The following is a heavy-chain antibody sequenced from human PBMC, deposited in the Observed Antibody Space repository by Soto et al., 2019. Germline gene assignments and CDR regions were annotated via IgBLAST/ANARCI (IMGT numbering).Heavy chain of an antibody. J-gene: IGHJ6*02. CDR1: GFTFSSYW. D-gene: IGHD6-19*01. CDR3: ARGRPREQWLVRGRDYYYYGMDV. V-gene: IGHV3-74*01. Sequence: PGGSLRLSCAASGFTFSSYWMHWVRQAPGKGLVWVSRINSDGSSTSYADSVKGRFTISRDNAKNTLYLQINSLRAEDTAVYYCARGRPREQWLVRGRDYYYYGMDVWGQGTTVTVSS. CDR2: INSDGSST.